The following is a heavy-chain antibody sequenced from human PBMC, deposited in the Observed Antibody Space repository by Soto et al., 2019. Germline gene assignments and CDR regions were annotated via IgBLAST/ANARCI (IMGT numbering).Heavy chain of an antibody. J-gene: IGHJ4*02. CDR2: INSNSVTI. CDR3: ARESILGSSSFDY. V-gene: IGHV3-48*02. Sequence: GGSLKLSCEASGFTFSKYSMNWVRQAPGKGLEWLSDINSNSVTIYYADFARGRVTIYRDNDKKTLYLKMKSLRDEDTAVFYCARESILGSSSFDYWGQGALVTVSS. D-gene: IGHD1-26*01. CDR1: GFTFSKYS.